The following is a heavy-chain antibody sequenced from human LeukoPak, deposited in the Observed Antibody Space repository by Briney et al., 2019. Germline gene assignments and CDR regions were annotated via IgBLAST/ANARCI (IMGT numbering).Heavy chain of an antibody. Sequence: GASVKVSCKASGGTFSSYAISWVRQAPGQGLEWMGRIIPILGIANYAQKFQDRVTITADKSTSTAYMELSSLRSEDTAVYYCARDAAASSSWYVDWGQGTLVTVSS. J-gene: IGHJ4*02. CDR1: GGTFSSYA. D-gene: IGHD6-13*01. CDR3: ARDAAASSSWYVD. CDR2: IIPILGIA. V-gene: IGHV1-69*04.